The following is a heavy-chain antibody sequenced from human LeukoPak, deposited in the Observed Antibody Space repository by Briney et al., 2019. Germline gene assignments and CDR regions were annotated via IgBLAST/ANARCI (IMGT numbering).Heavy chain of an antibody. Sequence: SETLSLTCTVFGGSISSSSYYWGWIRQPPGKGLEWIGCIYYSGSTYYNPSLKSRVTISVDTSKNQFSLKLSSVTAADTAVYYCARSFLLRYFDWLSQFDPWGQGTLVTVSS. CDR3: ARSFLLRYFDWLSQFDP. CDR2: IYYSGST. J-gene: IGHJ5*02. D-gene: IGHD3-9*01. V-gene: IGHV4-39*07. CDR1: GGSISSSSYY.